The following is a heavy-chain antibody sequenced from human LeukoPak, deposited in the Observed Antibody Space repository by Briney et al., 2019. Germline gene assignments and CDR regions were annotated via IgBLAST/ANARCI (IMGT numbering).Heavy chain of an antibody. CDR1: GFTFSSYG. CDR3: VKDYDFWSGYYSPTRGYFDY. Sequence: PGGSLRLSCAASGFTFSSYGMHWVRQAPGKGLEWVSFIRYDGSNKYYADSVKGRFTISRDNSKNTLYLQMNSLRAGDTAVYYCVKDYDFWSGYYSPTRGYFDYWGQGTLVTVSS. J-gene: IGHJ4*02. CDR2: IRYDGSNK. D-gene: IGHD3-3*01. V-gene: IGHV3-30*02.